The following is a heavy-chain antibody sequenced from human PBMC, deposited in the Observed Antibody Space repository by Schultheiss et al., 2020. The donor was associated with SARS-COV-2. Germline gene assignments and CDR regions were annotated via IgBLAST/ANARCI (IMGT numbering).Heavy chain of an antibody. Sequence: GGSLRLSCAASGFTLSHYWMSWVRQAPGKGLEWVANIKQDGSENYYADSVKGRFTISRDNAKNSLNLQMNSLRAEDTALYYCAKNPRSGSSSWYTFDFWGQGTLVTVSS. CDR2: IKQDGSEN. J-gene: IGHJ4*02. D-gene: IGHD6-13*01. CDR3: AKNPRSGSSSWYTFDF. V-gene: IGHV3-7*03. CDR1: GFTLSHYW.